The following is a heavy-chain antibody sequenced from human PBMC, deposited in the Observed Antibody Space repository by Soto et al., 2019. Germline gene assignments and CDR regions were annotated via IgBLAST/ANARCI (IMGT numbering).Heavy chain of an antibody. CDR3: AHGNGYNHFDY. CDR2: IYWNDDK. Sequence: QITLKESGPTLVKPTQTLTLTCTFSGFSLTASAVGVGWIRQPPGKALDWLALIYWNDDKRYSPSLKSRLTIAKDTSKNQLVLTMTDMDPVDTATYYCAHGNGYNHFDYWGQGNPVTVSA. D-gene: IGHD5-12*01. J-gene: IGHJ4*02. V-gene: IGHV2-5*01. CDR1: GFSLTASAVG.